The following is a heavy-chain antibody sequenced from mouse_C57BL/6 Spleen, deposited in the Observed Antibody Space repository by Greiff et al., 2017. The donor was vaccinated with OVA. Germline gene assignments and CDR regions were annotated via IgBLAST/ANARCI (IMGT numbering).Heavy chain of an antibody. V-gene: IGHV1-76*01. CDR3: ARYGGKGARWYFDV. CDR2: IYPGSGNT. D-gene: IGHD1-1*02. Sequence: VQLQQSGAELVRPGASVKLSCKASGYTFTDYYINWVKQRPGQGLEWIARIYPGSGNTYYNEKFKGKATLTAEKSSSTAYMQLSSLTSEDSAVYFCARYGGKGARWYFDVWGTGTTVTVSS. CDR1: GYTFTDYY. J-gene: IGHJ1*03.